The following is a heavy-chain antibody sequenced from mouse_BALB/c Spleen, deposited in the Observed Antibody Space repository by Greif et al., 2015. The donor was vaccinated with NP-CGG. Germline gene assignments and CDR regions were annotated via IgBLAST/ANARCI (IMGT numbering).Heavy chain of an antibody. CDR2: INPSNGGT. J-gene: IGHJ1*01. Sequence: VHLVESGAELVKPGASVKLSCKASGYTFTSYYMYWVKQRPGQGLEWIGEINPSNGGTNFNEKFKSKATLTVDKSSSTAYMHLSSLTSEDSAVYYCTRRGVVGYFDVWGAGTTVTASS. CDR1: GYTFTSYY. D-gene: IGHD1-1*01. V-gene: IGHV1S81*02. CDR3: TRRGVVGYFDV.